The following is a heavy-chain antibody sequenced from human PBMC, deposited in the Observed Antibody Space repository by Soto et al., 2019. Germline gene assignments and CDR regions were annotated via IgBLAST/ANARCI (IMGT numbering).Heavy chain of an antibody. J-gene: IGHJ5*02. Sequence: SETLSLTCTVSSDSISNYYCSWFRQPPGKGLEWIGYMHYNGYTSYNPSLRSRVTISVDTSKNQFSLKLSSVTAADTAVYYCARSYYDSTGFAVDPWGQGTLVTVSS. D-gene: IGHD3-22*01. CDR3: ARSYYDSTGFAVDP. V-gene: IGHV4-59*08. CDR2: MHYNGYT. CDR1: SDSISNYY.